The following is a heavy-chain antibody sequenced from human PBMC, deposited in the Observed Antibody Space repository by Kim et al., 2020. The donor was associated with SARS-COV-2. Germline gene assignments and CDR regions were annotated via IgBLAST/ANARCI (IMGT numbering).Heavy chain of an antibody. CDR3: ARDQELLWFGELLASKYYYYYGMDV. J-gene: IGHJ6*02. D-gene: IGHD3-10*01. V-gene: IGHV1-18*04. Sequence: ASVKVSCKASGYTFTSYGISWVRQAPGQGLEWMGWISAYNGNTNYAQKLQGRVTMTTDTSTSTAYMELRSLRSDDTAVYYCARDQELLWFGELLASKYYYYYGMDVWGQGTTVTVSS. CDR1: GYTFTSYG. CDR2: ISAYNGNT.